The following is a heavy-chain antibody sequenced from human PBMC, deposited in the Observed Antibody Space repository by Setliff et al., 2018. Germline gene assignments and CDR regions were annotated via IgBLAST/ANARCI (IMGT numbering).Heavy chain of an antibody. CDR3: AKIKPGGGSFDI. D-gene: IGHD3-10*01. CDR2: IINSGST. CDR1: GGSFTVTTYY. Sequence: PSETLSLTCSASGGSFTVTTYYWGWIRQSPGKGLEWIGTIINSGSTYYNPSLKSRVTISVDTSNNQFSRNLNSVSAADTAVYYCAKIKPGGGSFDIWGQGTMVTVSS. J-gene: IGHJ3*02. V-gene: IGHV4-39*07.